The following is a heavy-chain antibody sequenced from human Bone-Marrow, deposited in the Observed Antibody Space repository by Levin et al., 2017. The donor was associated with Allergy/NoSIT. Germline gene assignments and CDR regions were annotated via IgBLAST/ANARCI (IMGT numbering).Heavy chain of an antibody. CDR2: IYYSGST. V-gene: IGHV4-39*01. D-gene: IGHD6-19*01. CDR1: GGSISSSSYY. CDR3: ARHFGSGWYNLPIDY. Sequence: SETLSLTCTVSGGSISSSSYYWGWIRQPPGKGLEWIGSIYYSGSTYYNPSLKSRVTISVDTSKNQFSLKLSSVTAADTAVYYCARHFGSGWYNLPIDYWGQGTLVTVSS. J-gene: IGHJ4*02.